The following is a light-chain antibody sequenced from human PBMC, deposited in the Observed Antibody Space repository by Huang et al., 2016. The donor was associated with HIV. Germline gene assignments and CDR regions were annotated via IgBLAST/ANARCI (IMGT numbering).Light chain of an antibody. CDR2: AAS. V-gene: IGKV3-15*01. CDR3: QQYNNWPRT. Sequence: EIVTTQSPATLSVSPGERATLSCRASQSVSSNLAWYQQKPGQAPRLLIYAASTRATGIPARFSGSGSGTEFTLTISSLQSEDFAVYYCQQYNNWPRTFGQGTKVEIK. CDR1: QSVSSN. J-gene: IGKJ1*01.